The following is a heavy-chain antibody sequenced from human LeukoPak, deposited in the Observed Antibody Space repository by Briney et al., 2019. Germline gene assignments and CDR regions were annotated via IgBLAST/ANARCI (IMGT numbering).Heavy chain of an antibody. CDR3: ARAGSSSSPRGDY. CDR1: GGSISSSSYY. Sequence: SETLSLTCTVSGGSISSSSYYWGWIRQPPGKGLEWIGNVYYSGSTFYNPSLESRVTIFVDVSKNQFSLKLSSVTAADTAVYYCARAGSSSSPRGDYWGQGTLVTVSS. V-gene: IGHV4-39*01. CDR2: VYYSGST. J-gene: IGHJ4*02. D-gene: IGHD6-6*01.